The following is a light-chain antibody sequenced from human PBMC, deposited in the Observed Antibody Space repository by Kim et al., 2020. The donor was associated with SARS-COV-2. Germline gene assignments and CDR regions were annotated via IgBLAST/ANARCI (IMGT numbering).Light chain of an antibody. CDR3: QVWDSSSDHYV. CDR2: YDS. V-gene: IGLV3-21*04. J-gene: IGLJ1*01. CDR1: NIGSKS. Sequence: APGKTARIACGANNIGSKSVNWYQQKPGQAPVLGIYYDSDRPSGIPERFSGSNSGNTATLTISRVEAGDEADYYCQVWDSSSDHYVFGTGTKVTVL.